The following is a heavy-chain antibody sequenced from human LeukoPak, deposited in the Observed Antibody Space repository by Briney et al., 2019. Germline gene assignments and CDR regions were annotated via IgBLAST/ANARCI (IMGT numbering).Heavy chain of an antibody. V-gene: IGHV1-69*13. J-gene: IGHJ4*02. CDR2: IIPIFGTA. CDR3: ARISSGYKRTPYYFDY. CDR1: GGTFSSYA. D-gene: IGHD3-22*01. Sequence: ASVKVSCKASGGTFSSYAISWVRQAPGQGLEWMGGIIPIFGTANYAQKFRGRVTITADESTSTAYMELSSLRSEDTAVYYCARISSGYKRTPYYFDYWGQGTLVTVSS.